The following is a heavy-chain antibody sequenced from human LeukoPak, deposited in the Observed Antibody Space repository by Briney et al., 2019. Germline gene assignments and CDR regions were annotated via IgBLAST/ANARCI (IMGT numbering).Heavy chain of an antibody. CDR2: IYCSGST. J-gene: IGHJ5*02. V-gene: IGHV4-59*11. CDR3: ARGEQLVFGNWFDP. Sequence: SETLSLTCTVSGGSISSHYWSWIRQPPGKGLEWIGYIYCSGSTNYNPSRKSRVTISVDTSKIQFSLKLSSVTAADTALYYCARGEQLVFGNWFDPWGQGTLVTVSS. D-gene: IGHD6-6*01. CDR1: GGSISSHY.